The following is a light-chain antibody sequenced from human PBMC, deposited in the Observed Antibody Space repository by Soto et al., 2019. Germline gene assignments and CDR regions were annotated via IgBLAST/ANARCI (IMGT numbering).Light chain of an antibody. CDR1: SSNIGSNT. J-gene: IGLJ1*01. Sequence: QSVLTQSPSASGTPGQRVTISCPGSSSNIGSNTVDWYQQLSGTAPKLLIYSNDQRPSGVPDRFSDSKSGTSASLAISGLQSEDEADYYCAAWDDTLNGYVFGAGTKATVL. CDR2: SND. V-gene: IGLV1-44*01. CDR3: AAWDDTLNGYV.